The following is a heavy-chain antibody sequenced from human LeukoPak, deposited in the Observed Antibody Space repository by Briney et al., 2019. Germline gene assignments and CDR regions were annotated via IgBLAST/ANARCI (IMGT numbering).Heavy chain of an antibody. CDR3: ARAKGYCSSTSCSREYYFDY. Sequence: GASVKVSCKASGYTFTSYAMHWVRQAPGQRLEWMGWINAGNGNTKYSQKLQGRVTITRDTSASTDNMELSSLRSEDTAMYYCARAKGYCSSTSCSREYYFDYWGQGTLVTVSS. V-gene: IGHV1-3*01. CDR1: GYTFTSYA. CDR2: INAGNGNT. J-gene: IGHJ4*02. D-gene: IGHD2-2*01.